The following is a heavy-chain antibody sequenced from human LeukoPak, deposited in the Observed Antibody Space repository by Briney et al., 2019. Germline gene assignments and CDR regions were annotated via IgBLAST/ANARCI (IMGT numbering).Heavy chain of an antibody. CDR3: AKDSSSWYNYFDY. Sequence: GGSLRLSCAASGFTFSSYGMHWVRQAPGKGLEWVAVIWYDGSKKYYADSVKGRFTISRDNSKNTLYLQMNSLRAEDTAVYHCAKDSSSWYNYFDYWGQGTLVTVSS. CDR1: GFTFSSYG. V-gene: IGHV3-33*06. CDR2: IWYDGSKK. J-gene: IGHJ4*02. D-gene: IGHD6-13*01.